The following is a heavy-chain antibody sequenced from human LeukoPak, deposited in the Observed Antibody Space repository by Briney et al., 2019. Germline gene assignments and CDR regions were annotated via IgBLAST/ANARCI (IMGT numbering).Heavy chain of an antibody. D-gene: IGHD5-18*01. CDR3: ARDRYSYAGYYYYYMDV. CDR2: ICSGDNT. V-gene: IGHV3-66*01. Sequence: GGSLRLSCAASELTVGSSCMSWVRQAPGKGLEWVSVICSGDNTYYADSVKGRFTISRDNSKNTLYLQMNSLRAEDTAVYYCARDRYSYAGYYYYYMDVWGKGTTVTVSS. J-gene: IGHJ6*03. CDR1: ELTVGSSC.